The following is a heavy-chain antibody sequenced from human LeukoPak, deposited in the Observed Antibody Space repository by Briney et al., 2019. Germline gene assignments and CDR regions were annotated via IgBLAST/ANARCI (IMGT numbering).Heavy chain of an antibody. D-gene: IGHD4-23*01. J-gene: IGHJ4*02. CDR2: IYYSGSI. Sequence: PSETLSLTCTVSGGSISNYYWSWIRQPPGKGLEWIGYIYYSGSINYNPSLKSRVTISVDTSKNQFSLKLSAVTAADTAVYYCARDYGGNDGDYWGQGTLVTVSS. V-gene: IGHV4-59*01. CDR1: GGSISNYY. CDR3: ARDYGGNDGDY.